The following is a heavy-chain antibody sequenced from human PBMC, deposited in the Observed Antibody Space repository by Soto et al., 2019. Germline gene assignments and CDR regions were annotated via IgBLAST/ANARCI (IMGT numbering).Heavy chain of an antibody. V-gene: IGHV3-9*01. CDR1: GFRFDEYA. D-gene: IGHD2-21*01. J-gene: IGHJ4*02. CDR3: AKIVTRHSLVPVFDQ. CDR2: ISWDSGSI. Sequence: QLVESGGGLVQPGRSLRLSCVASGFRFDEYAIHWVRQAPGKGLEWVSGISWDSGSINYAGSVRGRFTVSRDNAKNSLYLHMTSLLSEDTAFYYCAKIVTRHSLVPVFDQWGQGALVSVSS.